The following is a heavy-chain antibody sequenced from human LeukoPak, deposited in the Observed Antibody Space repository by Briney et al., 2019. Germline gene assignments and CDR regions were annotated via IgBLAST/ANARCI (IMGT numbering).Heavy chain of an antibody. CDR3: ARGGRDNYADTLDF. V-gene: IGHV4-34*01. D-gene: IGHD2-2*01. Sequence: SETLSLTCAVYGGSLSGYYWSWIRQPPGKGLEWIGEINHSGSTTYSPSLKSRVTISIDTSNSQFSLKLSSVAAADTAVYYCARGGRDNYADTLDFWGQGTLVTVSS. CDR1: GGSLSGYY. CDR2: INHSGST. J-gene: IGHJ4*02.